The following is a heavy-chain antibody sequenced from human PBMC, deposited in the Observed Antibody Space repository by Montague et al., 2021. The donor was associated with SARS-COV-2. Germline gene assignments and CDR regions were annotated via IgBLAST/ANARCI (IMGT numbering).Heavy chain of an antibody. J-gene: IGHJ4*02. V-gene: IGHV4-39*01. CDR3: TRHVHMTWPEPSPGFDY. D-gene: IGHD1-1*01. CDR2: VHYSGRP. CDR1: GDSISSSSYN. Sequence: SETLSLTCTVSGDSISSSSYNWGWIRHPPGKWLEWIGSVHYSGRPYYNPSLKSRVTIYVDTSKNQLSLKLSSVTAADTAVYYCTRHVHMTWPEPSPGFDYWGQGTLGTVSS.